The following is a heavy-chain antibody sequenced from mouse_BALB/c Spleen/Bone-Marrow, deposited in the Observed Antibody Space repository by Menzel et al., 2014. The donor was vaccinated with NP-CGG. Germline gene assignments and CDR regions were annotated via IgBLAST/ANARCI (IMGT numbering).Heavy chain of an antibody. J-gene: IGHJ3*01. CDR3: ARNYGYGKSFAY. Sequence: EVQLQQSGAELVKPGASVKLSCTASGFNIKDTYMHWVKQRPEQGLEWIGRIDPANGNTKYDPKFRGKATITADTSSNTAYLQPSSLTSEDTAVHYCARNYGYGKSFAYWGQGTLVTVSA. V-gene: IGHV14-3*02. CDR2: IDPANGNT. D-gene: IGHD2-2*01. CDR1: GFNIKDTY.